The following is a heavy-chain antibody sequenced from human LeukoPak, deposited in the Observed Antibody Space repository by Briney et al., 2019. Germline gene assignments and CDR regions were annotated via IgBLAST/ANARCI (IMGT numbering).Heavy chain of an antibody. Sequence: ASVKVSCKASGYTFTSYYMHWVRQAPGQGLEWMGIINPSGGSTSYAQKFQGRVTMTRDTSTSTVYMELSRLRSDDTAVYYCATDTVEMATWGQGTLVTVSS. V-gene: IGHV1-46*01. CDR2: INPSGGST. CDR1: GYTFTSYY. D-gene: IGHD5-24*01. J-gene: IGHJ4*02. CDR3: ATDTVEMAT.